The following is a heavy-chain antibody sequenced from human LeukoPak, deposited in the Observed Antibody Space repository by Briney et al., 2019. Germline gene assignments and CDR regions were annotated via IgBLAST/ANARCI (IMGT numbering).Heavy chain of an antibody. V-gene: IGHV3-7*04. CDR1: GFTFRNYW. D-gene: IGHD2-21*02. CDR2: IKQDGSEK. J-gene: IGHJ4*02. CDR3: ARDDWYCHDY. Sequence: PGGSLRLSSAASGFTFRNYWMSWLRQAPGKGLEWVANIKQDGSEKYYVDSVKGRFTISRDNAKNSLYLQMNSLRAEDTAVYYCARDDWYCHDYWGQGTLVTVSS.